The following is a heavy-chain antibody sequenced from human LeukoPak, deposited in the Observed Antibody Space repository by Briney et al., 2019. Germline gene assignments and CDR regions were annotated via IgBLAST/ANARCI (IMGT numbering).Heavy chain of an antibody. CDR3: ARDYWYSDSGPDS. V-gene: IGHV3-48*03. J-gene: IGHJ4*02. CDR1: GFTFDDYA. CDR2: ISGSGTTI. D-gene: IGHD2-8*02. Sequence: GGSLRLSCAASGFTFDDYAMNWVRQAPGKGLEWVSYISGSGTTIFYADSVQGRFTVSRDNAENSLYLQMNSLRADDTAVYYCARDYWYSDSGPDSWGQGTLVTVSS.